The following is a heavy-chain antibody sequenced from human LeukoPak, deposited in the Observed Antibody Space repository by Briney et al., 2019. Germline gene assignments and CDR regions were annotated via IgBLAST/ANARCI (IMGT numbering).Heavy chain of an antibody. CDR2: IIPIFGTA. Sequence: SVKVSCKASGGTFSSYAISWVRQAPGQGLEWMGGIIPIFGTANYAQKFQGRVTITADESTSTAYMELSSLRSEDTAVYYCARDQRSYYDFWSGYYPSDYWGQGTLVTVSS. D-gene: IGHD3-3*01. J-gene: IGHJ4*02. V-gene: IGHV1-69*13. CDR1: GGTFSSYA. CDR3: ARDQRSYYDFWSGYYPSDY.